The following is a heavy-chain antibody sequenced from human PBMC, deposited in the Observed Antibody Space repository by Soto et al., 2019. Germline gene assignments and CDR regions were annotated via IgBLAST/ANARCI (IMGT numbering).Heavy chain of an antibody. CDR1: GFNFSIFS. Sequence: PGGSLRLSCAASGFNFSIFSMNCVRQAPGKGLEWVSSISSSSSYKYYADSLKGRFTISRDNANNSLYLQMNSLRAEDTAVYYCARDESSNSFDSWGQGTLVTVSS. CDR2: ISSSSSYK. V-gene: IGHV3-21*01. J-gene: IGHJ4*02. CDR3: ARDESSNSFDS. D-gene: IGHD2-2*01.